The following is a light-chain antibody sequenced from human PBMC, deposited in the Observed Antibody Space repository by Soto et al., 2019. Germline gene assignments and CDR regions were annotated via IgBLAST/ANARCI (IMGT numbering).Light chain of an antibody. V-gene: IGLV2-23*02. Sequence: QSVLTQPASVSGSAGQSITISCSGTMRDVGAYNLVSWYQQHPGTAPKLIIYEVRNRPSGISSRFSGSRSGNTASLTISGLQSEDEAEYYCCSYGGATTDVFGSGTKVTVL. CDR2: EVR. CDR1: MRDVGAYNL. CDR3: CSYGGATTDV. J-gene: IGLJ1*01.